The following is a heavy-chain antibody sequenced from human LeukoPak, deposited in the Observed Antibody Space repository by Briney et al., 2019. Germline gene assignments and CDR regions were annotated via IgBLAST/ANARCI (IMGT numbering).Heavy chain of an antibody. V-gene: IGHV3-48*01. CDR2: ISSSSTI. CDR3: ARVAEFGYSSGWYRAFQH. J-gene: IGHJ1*01. D-gene: IGHD6-19*01. CDR1: GFTFSSYS. Sequence: GGSLRLSCAASGFTFSSYSMNWVRQAPGKGREWVSYISSSSTIYYADSVKGRFTISRDNAKNSLYLQMNSLRAEDTAVYYCARVAEFGYSSGWYRAFQHWGQGTLVTVSS.